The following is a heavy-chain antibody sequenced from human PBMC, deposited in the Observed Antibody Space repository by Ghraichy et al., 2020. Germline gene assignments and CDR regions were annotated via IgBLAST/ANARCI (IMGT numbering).Heavy chain of an antibody. D-gene: IGHD1/OR15-1a*01. CDR3: AKDEHY. V-gene: IGHV1-3*04. CDR2: INTGNGDT. CDR1: GDIFNDFR. Sequence: ASLKVSCKGSGDIFNDFRIHWVRQAPGQGLEWVGWINTGNGDTKYLEKLQGRVTITSDTPANTVHMELSSLRSEDTAVYYCAKDEHYWGQGTLVTVSS. J-gene: IGHJ4*02.